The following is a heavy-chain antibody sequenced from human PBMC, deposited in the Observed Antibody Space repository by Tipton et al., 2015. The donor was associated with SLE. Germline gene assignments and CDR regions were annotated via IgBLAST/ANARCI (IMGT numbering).Heavy chain of an antibody. CDR1: GYTFTGYY. CDR3: AREKDFWSGPRYFDY. V-gene: IGHV1-2*02. CDR2: ITPNSGGA. J-gene: IGHJ4*02. Sequence: QVQLVQSGAEVKKPGASVKVSCRTSGYTFTGYYMHWVRQAPGQGLEWMGWITPNSGGAKYAQKFQGRVTMTRDTSIRTVYMELNNLRSDDTAVYYCAREKDFWSGPRYFDYWGQGTLVTVSS. D-gene: IGHD3-3*01.